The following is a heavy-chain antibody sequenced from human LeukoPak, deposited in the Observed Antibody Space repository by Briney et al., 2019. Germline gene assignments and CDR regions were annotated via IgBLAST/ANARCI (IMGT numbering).Heavy chain of an antibody. J-gene: IGHJ5*02. CDR2: INPDSGGT. CDR3: ARGTNWYDA. V-gene: IGHV1-2*02. Sequence: ASVTVSFKASGYTFSDYYIHWVRQAPGQGIEWMGWINPDSGGTKFAQKFQRRVTMTRDTSISRAYMELSRLISDDTAVYYCARGTNWYDAWGQGTLVTVSS. CDR1: GYTFSDYY.